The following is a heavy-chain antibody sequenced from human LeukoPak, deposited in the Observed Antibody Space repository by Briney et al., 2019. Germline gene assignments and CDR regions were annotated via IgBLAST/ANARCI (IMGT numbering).Heavy chain of an antibody. CDR1: GFTFSDYY. CDR2: ISSSSSYT. J-gene: IGHJ4*02. V-gene: IGHV3-11*03. Sequence: GGSLRLSCAASGFTFSDYYMSWIRQAPGKGLEWVSYISSSSSYTNYADSVKGRFTISRDNAKNSLYLQMNSLRAEDTAVYYCARTRGYSYGYVFWGQGALVTVSS. CDR3: ARTRGYSYGYVF. D-gene: IGHD5-18*01.